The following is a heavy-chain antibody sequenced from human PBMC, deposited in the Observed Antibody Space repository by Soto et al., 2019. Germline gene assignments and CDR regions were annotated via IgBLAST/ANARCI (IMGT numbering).Heavy chain of an antibody. Sequence: PGGSLRLSCSASGFTFSSYAMHWVRQAPGKGLEYVSAISSNGGSTYYADSVKGRFTISRDNSKNTLYLQMSSLRAEDTAVYYCVRNPSLIAAAGTPHFDYWGQGTLVTVSS. V-gene: IGHV3-64D*06. D-gene: IGHD6-13*01. CDR2: ISSNGGST. CDR3: VRNPSLIAAAGTPHFDY. CDR1: GFTFSSYA. J-gene: IGHJ4*02.